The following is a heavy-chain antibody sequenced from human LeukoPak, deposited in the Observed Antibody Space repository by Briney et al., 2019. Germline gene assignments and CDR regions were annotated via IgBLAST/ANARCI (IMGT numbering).Heavy chain of an antibody. CDR1: GFTFSTYT. Sequence: GGSLRLSCTASGFTFSTYTMNWVRRAPGKGLEWVSSISSSSYYIYYADSVKGRFTISRDNAKNSLFLQMNSLRAEDTAVYYCGAAYSGSSPFDYWGQGTLVTVSS. V-gene: IGHV3-21*01. D-gene: IGHD1-26*01. CDR2: ISSSSYYI. CDR3: GAAYSGSSPFDY. J-gene: IGHJ4*02.